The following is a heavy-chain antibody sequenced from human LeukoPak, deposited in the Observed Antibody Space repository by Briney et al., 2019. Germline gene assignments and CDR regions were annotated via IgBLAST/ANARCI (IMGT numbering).Heavy chain of an antibody. V-gene: IGHV3-15*01. CDR1: GFTFSNAW. CDR2: IKSKTDGGTT. J-gene: IGHJ4*02. Sequence: GGSLRLSCAASGFTFSNAWMSWVRQAPGKGLEWVGRIKSKTDGGTTDYAAPVKGRFTISRDDSKNTLYLQMNSLKTEDTAVYYCTTYYDSSGYYYAIDYWGQGTLVTVSS. D-gene: IGHD3-22*01. CDR3: TTYYDSSGYYYAIDY.